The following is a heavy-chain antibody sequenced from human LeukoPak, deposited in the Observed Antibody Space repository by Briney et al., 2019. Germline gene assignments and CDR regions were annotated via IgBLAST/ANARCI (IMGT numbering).Heavy chain of an antibody. CDR3: ASLVLRLFPFDP. V-gene: IGHV4-34*01. J-gene: IGHJ5*02. CDR1: GGSFSGYY. D-gene: IGHD3-3*01. Sequence: SETLSLTCAVYGGSFSGYYWSWIRQPPGKGLEWIGEINHSGSTNYNPSLKSRVTISVATSKNQFSLKLSSVTAADTAVYYCASLVLRLFPFDPWGQGTLVTVSS. CDR2: INHSGST.